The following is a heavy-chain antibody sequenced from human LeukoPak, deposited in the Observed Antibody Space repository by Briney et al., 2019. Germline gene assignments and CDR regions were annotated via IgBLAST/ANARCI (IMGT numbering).Heavy chain of an antibody. D-gene: IGHD6-6*01. V-gene: IGHV1-18*01. CDR2: ISAYNGNT. J-gene: IGHJ4*02. CDR3: ARRTYSSSSSIFDY. Sequence: ASVKVSCKASGYTFTSYAMNWVRQAPGQGLEWMGWISAYNGNTNYAQKLQGRVTMTTDTSTSTAYMELRSLRSDDTAVYYCARRTYSSSSSIFDYWGQGTLVTVSS. CDR1: GYTFTSYA.